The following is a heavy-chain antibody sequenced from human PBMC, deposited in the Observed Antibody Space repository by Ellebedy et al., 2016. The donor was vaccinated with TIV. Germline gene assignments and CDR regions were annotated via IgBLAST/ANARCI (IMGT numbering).Heavy chain of an antibody. V-gene: IGHV1-18*04. CDR1: GYTFSDFG. J-gene: IGHJ4*02. Sequence: ASVKVSCKPSGYTFSDFGITWVRQAPGQGLEWMGWISAYDGKKKYAQKFQDRVTMTTDTPASTGYMELRSLRSDDTAVYYCARVGSGELFYWGQGTLVRVSS. CDR3: ARVGSGELFY. CDR2: ISAYDGKK. D-gene: IGHD1-1*01.